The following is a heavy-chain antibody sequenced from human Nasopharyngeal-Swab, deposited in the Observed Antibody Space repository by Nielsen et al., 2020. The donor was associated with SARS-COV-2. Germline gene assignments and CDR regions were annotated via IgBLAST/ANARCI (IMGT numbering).Heavy chain of an antibody. D-gene: IGHD6-19*01. CDR2: IYHSGST. CDR1: GGSISSGGYS. Sequence: SETLSLTCAVSGGSISSGGYSWSWIRQPPGKGLEWIGYIYHSGSTNYNPSLKSRVTISVDTSKNQFSLKLSSVTAADTAVYYCAREAPLARYSSGWYYYYYYTDVWGKGTTVTVSS. J-gene: IGHJ6*03. CDR3: AREAPLARYSSGWYYYYYYTDV. V-gene: IGHV4-30-2*01.